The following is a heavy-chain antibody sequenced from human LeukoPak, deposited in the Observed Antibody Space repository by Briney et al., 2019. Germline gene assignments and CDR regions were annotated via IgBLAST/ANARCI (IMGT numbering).Heavy chain of an antibody. Sequence: ASVKVSCKASGYTFTSYGISWVRQAPGQGLEWMGIINPSGGSTSYAQKFQGRVTMTRDMSTSTVYMELSSLRSEDTAVYYCARASGYDLEHDAFDIWGQGTMVTVSS. CDR3: ARASGYDLEHDAFDI. CDR2: INPSGGST. CDR1: GYTFTSYG. J-gene: IGHJ3*02. V-gene: IGHV1-46*01. D-gene: IGHD5-12*01.